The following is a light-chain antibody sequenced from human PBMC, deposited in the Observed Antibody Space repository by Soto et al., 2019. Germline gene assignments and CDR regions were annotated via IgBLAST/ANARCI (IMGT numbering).Light chain of an antibody. CDR3: ASWDDSLNGPV. CDR1: SSNVGGNP. V-gene: IGLV1-44*01. Sequence: QAVVTQPPSASGTPGQRVTISRSGRSSNVGGNPVNWYQHVPTTAPKLLIYTNTQRPSGVPDRFSGSKFGTSASLAISVLQSEDEADYYCASWDDSLNGPVFGTGTKVTVL. J-gene: IGLJ1*01. CDR2: TNT.